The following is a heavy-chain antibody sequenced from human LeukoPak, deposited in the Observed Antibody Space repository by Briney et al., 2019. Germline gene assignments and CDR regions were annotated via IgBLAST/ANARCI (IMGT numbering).Heavy chain of an antibody. D-gene: IGHD4-17*01. CDR1: GGSFSGYY. Sequence: SETLSLTCAVYGGSFSGYYWSWIRQPPGKGLEWIGEINHSGSTNYNPSLKSRVTISVDTSKNQFSLKLSSVTAADTAVYYCAVRWDRTTVTPSYYYGMDVWGQGTTVTVSS. CDR3: AVRWDRTTVTPSYYYGMDV. J-gene: IGHJ6*02. CDR2: INHSGST. V-gene: IGHV4-34*01.